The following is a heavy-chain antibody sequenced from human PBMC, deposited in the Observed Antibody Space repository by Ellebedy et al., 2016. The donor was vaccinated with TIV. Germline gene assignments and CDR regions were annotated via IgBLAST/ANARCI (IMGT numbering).Heavy chain of an antibody. CDR2: IYHSGST. Sequence: SETLSLXCAVSGGSISSGGYSWSWIRQPPGKGLEWIGYIYHSGSTYYNPSLKSRVTISVDRSKNQFSLKLSSVTAADTAVYYCARDQVIPHAFDIWGQGTMVTVSS. J-gene: IGHJ3*02. CDR3: ARDQVIPHAFDI. CDR1: GGSISSGGYS. V-gene: IGHV4-30-2*01. D-gene: IGHD2-21*01.